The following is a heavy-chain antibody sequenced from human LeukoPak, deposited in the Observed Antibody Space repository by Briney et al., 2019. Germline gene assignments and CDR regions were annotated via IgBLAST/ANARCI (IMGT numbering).Heavy chain of an antibody. D-gene: IGHD6-13*01. V-gene: IGHV1-2*02. CDR3: ASDQGVAAAGSEYYYSGMNV. CDR1: GYTFTGLY. CDR2: INPYSGDT. Sequence: ASVTVSFKASGYTFTGLYMHWVRQAPGHGLEWMGWINPYSGDTNYAQKFQGRVTMARDTPISTAYMELSRLRSDDTAVYYCASDQGVAAAGSEYYYSGMNVWGQGTTVTVSS. J-gene: IGHJ6*02.